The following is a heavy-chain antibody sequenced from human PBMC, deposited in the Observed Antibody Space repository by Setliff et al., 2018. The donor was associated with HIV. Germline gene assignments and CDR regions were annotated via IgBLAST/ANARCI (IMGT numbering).Heavy chain of an antibody. Sequence: GASVKVSCKTSGYTFTGYHMHWVRQAPGQGLEWMGWINPNSGGTIYAQKFQDRVTMTRDTSSSTAYMELSRLRSDDPALYYCATGRDSSGYYLLADYWGRGTLVTVSS. V-gene: IGHV1-2*02. J-gene: IGHJ4*02. CDR2: INPNSGGT. D-gene: IGHD3-22*01. CDR1: GYTFTGYH. CDR3: ATGRDSSGYYLLADY.